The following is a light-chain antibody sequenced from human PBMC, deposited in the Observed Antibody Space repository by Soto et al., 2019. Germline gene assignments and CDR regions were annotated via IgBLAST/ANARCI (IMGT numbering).Light chain of an antibody. CDR2: GAS. CDR3: QQYGSLTWT. Sequence: EIVMTQSPATLSVSPGSRSNLSCRASQGVSRRSLDWYQKMHGKAPRLLIYGASSRATGVPGRFSGSGSGTDFTFTISRMETEDFEVYQCQQYGSLTWTFGHGTKVDIK. J-gene: IGKJ1*01. V-gene: IGKV3-20*01. CDR1: QGVSRRS.